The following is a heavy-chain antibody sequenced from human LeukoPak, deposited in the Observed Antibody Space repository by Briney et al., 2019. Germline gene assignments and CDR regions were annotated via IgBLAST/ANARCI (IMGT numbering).Heavy chain of an antibody. CDR2: INHSGST. CDR3: ARRGGYYYGSGSYRSWFDP. V-gene: IGHV4-34*01. CDR1: GGSFSGYY. J-gene: IGHJ5*02. D-gene: IGHD3-10*01. Sequence: SETLSLTCAVYGGSFSGYYWSWIRQPPGKGLEWIGEINHSGSTNYNPSLKSRVTISVDTSKNQFSLKLSSVTAADTAVYYCARRGGYYYGSGSYRSWFDPWGQGTLVTVPS.